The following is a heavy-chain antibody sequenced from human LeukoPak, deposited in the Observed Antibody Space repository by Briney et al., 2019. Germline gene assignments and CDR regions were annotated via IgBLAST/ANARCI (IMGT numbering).Heavy chain of an antibody. CDR3: AKYEASTATPAFGY. J-gene: IGHJ4*02. V-gene: IGHV3-23*01. CDR2: ISDSGGST. Sequence: GGSLRLSCAASGFTFSSYAMGWVRQAPGKGLEWVSIISDSGGSTYSADSVKGRFTTSRDNSKNTLYLQMKTLRAEDTAVYYCAKYEASTATPAFGYWGQGTLVTVSS. D-gene: IGHD4-17*01. CDR1: GFTFSSYA.